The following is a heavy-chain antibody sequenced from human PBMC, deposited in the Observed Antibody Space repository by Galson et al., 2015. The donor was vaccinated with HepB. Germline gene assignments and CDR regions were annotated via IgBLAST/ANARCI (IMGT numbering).Heavy chain of an antibody. V-gene: IGHV3-23*01. CDR3: AEESGSWDSSGWYGGDAFDI. J-gene: IGHJ3*02. D-gene: IGHD6-19*01. Sequence: SLRLSCAASGFTFSSHAMSWVRQAPGKGLEWVSAISGSGGSTYYADSVKGRFTISRDNSKNTLYLQMNSLRAEDTAVYYCAEESGSWDSSGWYGGDAFDIWGQGTMVTVSS. CDR2: ISGSGGST. CDR1: GFTFSSHA.